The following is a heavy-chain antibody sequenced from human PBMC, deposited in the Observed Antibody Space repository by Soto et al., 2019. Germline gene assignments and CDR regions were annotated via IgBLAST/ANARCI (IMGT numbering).Heavy chain of an antibody. D-gene: IGHD3-16*01. V-gene: IGHV3-21*01. CDR2: ISSSSSYI. CDR3: ARDMARIMITFGGVTTFDY. Sequence: WSLRLSCAASGFTFSSCSMNWVRQAPGKGPEWVSSISSSSSYIYYADSVKGRFTISRDNAKNSLYLQMNSLRAEDTAVYYCARDMARIMITFGGVTTFDYWGQGTLVTVSS. CDR1: GFTFSSCS. J-gene: IGHJ4*02.